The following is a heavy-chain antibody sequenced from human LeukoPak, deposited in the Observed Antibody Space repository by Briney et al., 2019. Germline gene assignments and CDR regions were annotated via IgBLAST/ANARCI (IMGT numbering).Heavy chain of an antibody. CDR3: ARVLGSSGYYRYYYGMDV. CDR1: GGSISSYC. D-gene: IGHD3-22*01. V-gene: IGHV4-59*01. J-gene: IGHJ6*02. Sequence: ETLSLTCTFSGGSISSYCWSWIRQPPGKGLEWIGYIYYSGSTNYNPSLKSRVTISVDTSKNQFSLKLSSVTAADTAVYYCARVLGSSGYYRYYYGMDVWGQGTTVTVSS. CDR2: IYYSGST.